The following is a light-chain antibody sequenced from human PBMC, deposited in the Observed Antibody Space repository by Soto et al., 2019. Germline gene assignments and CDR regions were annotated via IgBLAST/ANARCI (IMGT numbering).Light chain of an antibody. CDR2: SVS. CDR1: QVISNY. CDR3: QNDYSPPFT. J-gene: IGKJ4*01. V-gene: IGKV1-27*01. Sequence: DIQMTQSPSSLSASVGDRVTLTCRASQVISNYLAWYQQKPGEVPKLLISSVSTLQSGVPSRFGGSGSGTDFTLTISRLQHEDVGSYYCQNDYSPPFTFGGGTNVEIK.